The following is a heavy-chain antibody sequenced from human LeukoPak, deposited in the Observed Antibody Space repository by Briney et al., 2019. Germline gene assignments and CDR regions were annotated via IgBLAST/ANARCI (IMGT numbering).Heavy chain of an antibody. CDR2: IYHSGST. Sequence: SETLSLTCTVSGYSISSGYYWGWIRQPPGKGLEWIGSIYHSGSTYYNPSLKSRVTISVDTSKNQFSLKLSSVTAADTAVYYRARSIELVGASVYWGQGTLVTVSS. CDR1: GYSISSGYY. V-gene: IGHV4-38-2*02. CDR3: ARSIELVGASVY. D-gene: IGHD1-26*01. J-gene: IGHJ4*02.